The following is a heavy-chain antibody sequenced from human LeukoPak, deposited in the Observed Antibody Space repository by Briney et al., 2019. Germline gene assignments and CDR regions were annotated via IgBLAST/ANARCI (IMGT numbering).Heavy chain of an antibody. CDR3: ARDKEGSSVGEYFQH. CDR1: GYTFTGYY. CDR2: IIPIFGTA. V-gene: IGHV1-69*05. Sequence: ASVKVSCKASGYTFTGYYMHWVRQAPGQGLEWMGGIIPIFGTANYAQKFQGRVTITTDESTSTAYMELSSLRSEDTAVYYCARDKEGSSVGEYFQHWGQGTLVTVSS. D-gene: IGHD6-6*01. J-gene: IGHJ1*01.